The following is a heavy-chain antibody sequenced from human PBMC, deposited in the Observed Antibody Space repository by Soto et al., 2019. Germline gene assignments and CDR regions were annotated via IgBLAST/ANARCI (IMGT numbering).Heavy chain of an antibody. CDR2: ISGSGGST. CDR1: GFTFSSYA. D-gene: IGHD3-9*01. Sequence: EVQLLESGGGLVQPGGSLRLSCAASGFTFSSYAMSWVRQAPGKGLEWVSAISGSGGSTYYADSVKGRFTISRDNSKNTLYLXMNSLRXEDTAVYYCXXIGAFLTGYYTNYFDYWGQGTLVTVSS. V-gene: IGHV3-23*01. CDR3: XXIGAFLTGYYTNYFDY. J-gene: IGHJ4*02.